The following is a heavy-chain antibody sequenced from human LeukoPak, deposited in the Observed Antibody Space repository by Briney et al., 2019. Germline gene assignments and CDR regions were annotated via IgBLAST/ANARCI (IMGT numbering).Heavy chain of an antibody. V-gene: IGHV4-31*03. D-gene: IGHD2-15*01. CDR3: ARDRYCSGGSCYSNWFDP. CDR2: IYYSGST. CDR1: GGSISSGGYY. Sequence: SETLSLTCTVSGGSISSGGYYWSWIRQHPGTGLEWIGYIYYSGSTYYNPSLKSRVTISVDTSKNQFSLKLSSVTAADTAVYYCARDRYCSGGSCYSNWFDPWGQETLVTVSS. J-gene: IGHJ5*02.